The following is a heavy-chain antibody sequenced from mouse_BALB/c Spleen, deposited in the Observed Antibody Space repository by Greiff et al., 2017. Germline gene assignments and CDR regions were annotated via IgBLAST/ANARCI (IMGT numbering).Heavy chain of an antibody. CDR3: ARRTATAMDY. V-gene: IGHV1-82*01. Sequence: QVQLQQSGPELVKPGASVKISCKASGYAFSSSWMNWVKQRPGQGLEWIGRIYPGDGDTNYNGKFKGKATLTADNSSSTAYMQLSSLTSVDTAVYFCARRTATAMDYWGQGTSVTVSS. CDR1: GYAFSSSW. J-gene: IGHJ4*01. D-gene: IGHD1-2*01. CDR2: IYPGDGDT.